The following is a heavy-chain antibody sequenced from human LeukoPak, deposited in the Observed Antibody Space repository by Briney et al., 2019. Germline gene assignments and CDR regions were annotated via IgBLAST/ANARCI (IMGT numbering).Heavy chain of an antibody. Sequence: GGSLRLSCAGSGFNFGTYAMNWVRQAPGKGLEWVSVISGSGATTYYADSVKGRFTISRDNSKNTIYLQMSSLRAEDTAVYYCAKDGGSGCYGGWYLDYWGQGALVTVS. J-gene: IGHJ4*02. CDR2: ISGSGATT. CDR1: GFNFGTYA. D-gene: IGHD6-19*01. V-gene: IGHV3-23*01. CDR3: AKDGGSGCYGGWYLDY.